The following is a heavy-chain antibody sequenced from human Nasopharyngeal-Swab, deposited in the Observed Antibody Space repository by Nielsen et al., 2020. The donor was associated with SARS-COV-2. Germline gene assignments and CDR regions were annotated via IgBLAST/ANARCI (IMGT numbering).Heavy chain of an antibody. J-gene: IGHJ4*02. CDR1: GFTFSSYA. CDR2: ISYDGSNK. CDR3: AREGGNYFDY. V-gene: IGHV3-30*04. D-gene: IGHD3-16*01. Sequence: GGSLRLSCAASGFTFSSYAMHWVRQAPGKGLEWVAVISYDGSNKYYADSVKGRFTIPRDNSKNTLYLQMNSLRAEDTAVYYCAREGGNYFDYWGQGTLVTVSS.